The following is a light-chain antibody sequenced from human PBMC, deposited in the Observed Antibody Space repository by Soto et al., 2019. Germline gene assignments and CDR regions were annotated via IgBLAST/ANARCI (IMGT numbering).Light chain of an antibody. CDR1: QTINRW. CDR3: QQYLTYPWT. CDR2: DAS. Sequence: DIQMTQSPSTLSASVGDRVTITCRASQTINRWLAWYQQKPGKAPQLLIYDASSVESGVPLRFSGGGSGTEFTLTISSLQPADFATYYCQQYLTYPWTFGQGTKVDIK. J-gene: IGKJ1*01. V-gene: IGKV1-5*01.